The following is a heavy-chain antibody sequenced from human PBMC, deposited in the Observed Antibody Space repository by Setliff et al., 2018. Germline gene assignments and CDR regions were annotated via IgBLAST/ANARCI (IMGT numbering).Heavy chain of an antibody. CDR1: GYTFKNSA. CDR3: SRLVRYCTQTSCQRASGDDY. V-gene: IGHV1-18*01. Sequence: GASVKVSCKASGYTFKNSAIAWVRQAPGQGLEWMGWISAYSGNAYYAPRLQGRVTMTTDTSTTTAYLELRSLTSDDTAVYYCSRLVRYCTQTSCQRASGDDYWGQGTLVTVSS. CDR2: ISAYSGNA. D-gene: IGHD2-2*01. J-gene: IGHJ4*02.